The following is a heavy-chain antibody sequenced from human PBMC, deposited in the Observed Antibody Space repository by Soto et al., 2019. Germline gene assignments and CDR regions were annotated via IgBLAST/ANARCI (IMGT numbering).Heavy chain of an antibody. CDR1: GYTFTSYG. CDR2: ISAYNGNT. Sequence: GASVKVSCKASGYTFTSYGISWVRQAPGQGLEWMGWISAYNGNTNYAQKLQGRVTMTTDTSTSTAYKELRSLRSDDTAVYYCARDPSIAAAGTWWFDPWGQGTLVTVSS. D-gene: IGHD6-13*01. V-gene: IGHV1-18*01. J-gene: IGHJ5*02. CDR3: ARDPSIAAAGTWWFDP.